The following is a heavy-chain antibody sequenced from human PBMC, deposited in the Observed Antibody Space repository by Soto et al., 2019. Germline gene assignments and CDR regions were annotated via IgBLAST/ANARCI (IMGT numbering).Heavy chain of an antibody. CDR1: GFTFSSYA. CDR3: ARVGPSPYDSSSYYAQIDY. Sequence: PGGSLRLSCAASGFTFSSYAMHWVRQAPGKGLXWVAVISYDGSNKYYADSVKGRFTISRDNSKNTLYLQMNSLRAEDTAVYYCARVGPSPYDSSSYYAQIDYWGQGTLVTVSS. V-gene: IGHV3-30-3*01. CDR2: ISYDGSNK. D-gene: IGHD3-22*01. J-gene: IGHJ4*02.